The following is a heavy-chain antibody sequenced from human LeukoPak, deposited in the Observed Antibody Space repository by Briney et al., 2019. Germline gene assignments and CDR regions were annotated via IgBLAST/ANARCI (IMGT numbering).Heavy chain of an antibody. CDR2: INHSGST. V-gene: IGHV4-34*01. D-gene: IGHD3-22*01. J-gene: IGHJ4*02. CDR1: GGSFSGYY. CDR3: ARGWDYYDSSGYWAKKVSNFDY. Sequence: SETLSLTCAVYGGSFSGYYWSWIRQPPGKGLEWIGEINHSGSTNYNPSLKSRVTISVDTSKNQFSLKLSSVTAADTAVYYCARGWDYYDSSGYWAKKVSNFDYWGQEILVTVSS.